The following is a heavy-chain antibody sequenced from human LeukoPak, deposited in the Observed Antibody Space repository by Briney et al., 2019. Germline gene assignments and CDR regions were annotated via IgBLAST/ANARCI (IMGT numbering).Heavy chain of an antibody. V-gene: IGHV1-2*02. CDR3: ARGQVGYGTVVIIPVDYYYYYMDV. Sequence: GASVTVSCKASGYTFTGYYMHWVRQAPGQGLEWMGWINPNSGGTNYAQKFQGRVTMTRDTSISTAYMELSRLRSDDTAVYYCARGQVGYGTVVIIPVDYYYYYMDVWGKGTTVTVSS. CDR2: INPNSGGT. CDR1: GYTFTGYY. J-gene: IGHJ6*03. D-gene: IGHD3-3*01.